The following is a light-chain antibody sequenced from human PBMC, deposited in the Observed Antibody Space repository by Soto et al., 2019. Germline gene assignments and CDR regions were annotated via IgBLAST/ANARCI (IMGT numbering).Light chain of an antibody. CDR1: QSISSY. V-gene: IGKV1-39*01. CDR3: PQRSSNPLT. J-gene: IGKJ4*01. Sequence: DIQMTQSPSSLSASVGDRVTITCRASQSISSYLNWYQQKPGKAPNLLIYSASKLHSGVPSRFSGSGSGTDFTLIISSLQPEDFATYYCPQRSSNPLTFGGGTRV. CDR2: SAS.